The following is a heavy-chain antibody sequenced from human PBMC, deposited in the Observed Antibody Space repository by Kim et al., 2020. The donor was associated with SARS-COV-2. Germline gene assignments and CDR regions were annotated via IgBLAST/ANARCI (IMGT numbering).Heavy chain of an antibody. Sequence: SETLSLTCTVSGDSISSGDYYWNWIRQPPGKGLEWIGYIYYSGSTYYNPSLKSRLSISVDTSKNQFSLKLSSITVADTAVYYCARDDSMVRGVIGHWGQGTLVTVSS. CDR1: GDSISSGDYY. CDR2: IYYSGST. V-gene: IGHV4-30-4*01. D-gene: IGHD3-10*01. J-gene: IGHJ5*02. CDR3: ARDDSMVRGVIGH.